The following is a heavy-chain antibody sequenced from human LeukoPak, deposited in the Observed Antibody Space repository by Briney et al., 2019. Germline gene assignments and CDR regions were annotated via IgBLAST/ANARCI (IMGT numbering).Heavy chain of an antibody. D-gene: IGHD4-23*01. Sequence: PGGSLRHSCTAPGFTFSSYAMSWVRQAPGKGLEWGSAISCSGGSTYYADSVKGRFTISRDNSKNTLYLQMTSLRAEDTAVYYCAKAGVRAGGGNHNWGKGTLVTVSS. V-gene: IGHV3-23*01. CDR3: AKAGVRAGGGNHN. J-gene: IGHJ4*02. CDR2: ISCSGGST. CDR1: GFTFSSYA.